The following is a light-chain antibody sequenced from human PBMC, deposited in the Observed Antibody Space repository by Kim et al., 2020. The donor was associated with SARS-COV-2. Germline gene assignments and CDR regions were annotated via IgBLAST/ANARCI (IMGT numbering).Light chain of an antibody. CDR2: GKN. CDR1: SLRSYY. Sequence: SSELTQDPAVSVALGQTVRITCQGDSLRSYYASWDQQKPGQSPVLVIYGKNNRTSGIPDRFSGSSSGNTASLTFTGAQAEDEADYYCNSRDSSGNHLVFGGGTKVTVL. V-gene: IGLV3-19*01. J-gene: IGLJ3*02. CDR3: NSRDSSGNHLV.